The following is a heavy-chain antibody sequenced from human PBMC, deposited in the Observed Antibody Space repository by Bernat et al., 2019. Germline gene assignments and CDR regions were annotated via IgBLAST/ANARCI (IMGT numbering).Heavy chain of an antibody. J-gene: IGHJ5*02. D-gene: IGHD3-3*01. CDR1: GFTFDDYA. V-gene: IGHV3-43*02. CDR2: ISGDGGST. CDR3: AKDIRDFWSGYGEDNWFDP. Sequence: EVQLVESGGGVVQPGGSLRLSCAASGFTFDDYAMHWVRQAPGKGLEWVSLISGDGGSTYYADSVKGRFTISRDNSKNSLYLQMNSLRTEDTALYYCAKDIRDFWSGYGEDNWFDPWGQGTLVTVSS.